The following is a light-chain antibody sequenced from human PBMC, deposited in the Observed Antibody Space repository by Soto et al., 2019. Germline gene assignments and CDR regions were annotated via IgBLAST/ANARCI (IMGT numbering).Light chain of an antibody. Sequence: EIVMTQSPATLSVSPGERATLSCRARESVSSNLAWYQQKPGQAPRLLIYGASTRATGVPARFSGSGSGTEFTLTISSLQSEDFAVYYCQQYNNWARTFGQGTKV. CDR2: GAS. CDR1: ESVSSN. V-gene: IGKV3-15*01. J-gene: IGKJ1*01. CDR3: QQYNNWART.